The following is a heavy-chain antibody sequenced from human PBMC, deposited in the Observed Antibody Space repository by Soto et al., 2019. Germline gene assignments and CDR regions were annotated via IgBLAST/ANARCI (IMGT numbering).Heavy chain of an antibody. Sequence: PGGSLRLSCAASGFTFSSFVVHWVRQAPGKGLDWVAVISYDGSNRNYADSVKGRFTISRDNSKNTLYLQMSSLRAEDTAVYYCVKDSPQGEWIQLWLSSWFDPWGQGTLVTVSS. CDR1: GFTFSSFV. J-gene: IGHJ5*02. CDR2: ISYDGSNR. V-gene: IGHV3-30*18. D-gene: IGHD5-18*01. CDR3: VKDSPQGEWIQLWLSSWFDP.